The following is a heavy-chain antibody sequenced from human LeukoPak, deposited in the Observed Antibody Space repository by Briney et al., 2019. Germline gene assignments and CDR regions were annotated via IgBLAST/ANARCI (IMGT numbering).Heavy chain of an antibody. CDR1: GGSISSGSYY. V-gene: IGHV4-61*02. CDR3: ARERSYYYDSSGSL. D-gene: IGHD3-22*01. J-gene: IGHJ4*02. CDR2: IYTSGST. Sequence: PSETLSLTCTVSGGSISSGSYYWSWIRQPAGKGLEWIGRIYTSGSTNYNPSLKSRVTMSVDTSKNQFSLKLSSVTAADTAVYYCARERSYYYDSSGSLWDQGTLVTVSS.